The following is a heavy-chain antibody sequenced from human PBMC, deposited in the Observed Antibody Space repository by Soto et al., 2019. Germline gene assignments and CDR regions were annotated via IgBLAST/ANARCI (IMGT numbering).Heavy chain of an antibody. CDR2: IDPSDSYT. Sequence: GESLKISCKGSGYNFTSYWISWVRQKHGKGLEWMGRIDPSDSYTNYSPSFQGHVTISADKSISTAYLQWSSLKASDTAMYYCGRHGTPGGSAPWDQGTLVPVSS. V-gene: IGHV5-10-1*01. CDR1: GYNFTSYW. CDR3: GRHGTPGGSAP. D-gene: IGHD6-13*01. J-gene: IGHJ5*02.